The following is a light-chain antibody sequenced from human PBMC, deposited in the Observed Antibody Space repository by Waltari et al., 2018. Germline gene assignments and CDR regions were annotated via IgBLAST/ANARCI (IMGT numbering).Light chain of an antibody. CDR3: QAWDSSTAVV. Sequence: SFELTQPPSVSVSPGQTASITCSGDKLGDKFVCWYRQRPGQSPVLIIYQDDKRPSGLPERLSGSTSGNTATLTISENQAIDEADYYCQAWDSSTAVVFGGGTKLTV. J-gene: IGLJ3*02. CDR2: QDD. V-gene: IGLV3-1*01. CDR1: KLGDKF.